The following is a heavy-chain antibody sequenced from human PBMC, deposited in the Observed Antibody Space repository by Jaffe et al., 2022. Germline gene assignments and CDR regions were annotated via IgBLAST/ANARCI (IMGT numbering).Heavy chain of an antibody. V-gene: IGHV3-23*01. CDR1: GFTFSSYA. CDR3: AKEIFAGTVADSFDC. D-gene: IGHD6-19*01. Sequence: VQLLEYGGGLVQPGGSLRLSCAASGFTFSSYAMTWVRQAPRKGLEWVSTITGSGDRTSYADSVKGRFTISRDNSKNTLYLQLSSLKAEDTAVYYCAKEIFAGTVADSFDCWGQGTLVTVSS. CDR2: ITGSGDRT. J-gene: IGHJ4*02.